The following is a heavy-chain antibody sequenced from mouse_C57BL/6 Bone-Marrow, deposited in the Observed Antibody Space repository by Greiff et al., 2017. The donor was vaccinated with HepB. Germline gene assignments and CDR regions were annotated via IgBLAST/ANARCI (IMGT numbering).Heavy chain of an antibody. CDR1: GYTFTDYE. J-gene: IGHJ2*01. Sequence: QVQLKESGAELVRPGASVTLSCKASGYTFTDYEMHWVKQTPVHGLEWIGAIDPETGGTAYNQKFKGKAILTADKSSSTAYMELRSLTSEDSAVYYCTRDRSWGQGTTLTVSS. CDR3: TRDRS. V-gene: IGHV1-15*01. CDR2: IDPETGGT.